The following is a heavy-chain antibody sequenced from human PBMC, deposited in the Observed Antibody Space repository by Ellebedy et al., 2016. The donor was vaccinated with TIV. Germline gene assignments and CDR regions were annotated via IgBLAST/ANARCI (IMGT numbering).Heavy chain of an antibody. Sequence: AASVKVSCKASGYTFTGYYIHWVRQAPGQGLEWMGWLNVASTDTNYAQRFRDRVTMTRDTSIRPAYMDLSRLTSDDTAVYYCAMSVMKVVTAAPLGYWGQGTLVTLSS. J-gene: IGHJ4*02. CDR1: GYTFTGYY. CDR3: AMSVMKVVTAAPLGY. D-gene: IGHD3-22*01. CDR2: LNVASTDT. V-gene: IGHV1-2*02.